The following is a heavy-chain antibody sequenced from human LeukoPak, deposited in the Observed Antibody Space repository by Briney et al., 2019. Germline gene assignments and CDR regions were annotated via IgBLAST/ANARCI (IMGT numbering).Heavy chain of an antibody. V-gene: IGHV3-23*01. D-gene: IGHD2-8*01. CDR1: GFTFSSYA. Sequence: GGSLILSCAGSGFTFSSYAMSWVRQAPGQGLEWVSVISDSGDYTSYADSVRGRFTISRDNSRNTLYLQMIGLRPEDTAVYYCAKDTSIGKYCTNGVCSPFDYWGQGTLVTVSS. CDR3: AKDTSIGKYCTNGVCSPFDY. CDR2: ISDSGDYT. J-gene: IGHJ4*02.